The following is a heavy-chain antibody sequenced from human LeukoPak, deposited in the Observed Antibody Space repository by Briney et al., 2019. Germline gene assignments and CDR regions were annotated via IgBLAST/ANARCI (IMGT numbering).Heavy chain of an antibody. V-gene: IGHV3-30-3*01. CDR1: GFTFSTYV. CDR2: MSYDGSSK. CDR3: ARVAECDLTIYYFDY. D-gene: IGHD3-10*01. J-gene: IGHJ4*02. Sequence: GGSLRLSCAASGFTFSTYVMYWVRQAPGKGLEWVAVMSYDGSSKYYADSVKGRFTVSRDNYKNTLYLQMNSLRADDTAVYYCARVAECDLTIYYFDYWGQGTLVTVSS.